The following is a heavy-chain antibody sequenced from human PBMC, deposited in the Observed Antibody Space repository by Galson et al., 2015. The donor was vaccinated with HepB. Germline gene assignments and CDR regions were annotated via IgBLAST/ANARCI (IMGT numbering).Heavy chain of an antibody. V-gene: IGHV1-69*04. J-gene: IGHJ4*02. CDR3: ARAMAADSSFPAWGWYFDY. Sequence: SVKVSCKASGGTFSSYAISWVRQAPGQGLEWMGRIIPILGIANYAQKFQGRVTITADKSTSTAYMELSSLRSEDTAVYYCARAMAADSSFPAWGWYFDYWGQGTLVTVSS. CDR2: IIPILGIA. CDR1: GGTFSSYA. D-gene: IGHD6-6*01.